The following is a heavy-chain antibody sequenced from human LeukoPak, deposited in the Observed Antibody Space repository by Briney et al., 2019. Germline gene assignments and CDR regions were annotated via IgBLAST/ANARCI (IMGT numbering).Heavy chain of an antibody. Sequence: GGSLRLSCAASGFTFSSYSMTWVRQAPGRGLEWVSYISSSSSTIYYADSVKGRFTISRDNAKNSLYLQMNSLRAEDTAVYYCARERLGYCSSTSCYERSNWFDPWGQGTLVTVSS. CDR3: ARERLGYCSSTSCYERSNWFDP. J-gene: IGHJ5*02. CDR1: GFTFSSYS. CDR2: ISSSSSTI. D-gene: IGHD2-2*01. V-gene: IGHV3-48*04.